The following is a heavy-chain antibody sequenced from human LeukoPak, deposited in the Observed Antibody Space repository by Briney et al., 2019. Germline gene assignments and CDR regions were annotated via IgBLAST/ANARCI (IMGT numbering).Heavy chain of an antibody. CDR1: GDSFSSNRAA. D-gene: IGHD5-12*01. CDR2: TYYRSKWYN. J-gene: IGHJ3*02. V-gene: IGHV6-1*01. CDR3: VRLWISHAFDI. Sequence: SQTLSLTCAISGDSFSSNRAAWTWIRQSPSRGLEWLGRTYYRSKWYNDYALSMKSRITINPDTSKNQFSLQLNSVSPEDTAVYYCVRLWISHAFDIWGQGTMVTVSS.